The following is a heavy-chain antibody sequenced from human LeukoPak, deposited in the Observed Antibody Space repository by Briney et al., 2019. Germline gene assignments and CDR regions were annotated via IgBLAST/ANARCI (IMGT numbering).Heavy chain of an antibody. CDR3: ARAPDGSGSYYNPANDAFDI. Sequence: ASVKVSCKASGYTFTSYFIHWVRQAPGQGLEWMGIINPSGGSTNYAQNFQGRVTMTRDTSTSTVYMELSSLRSEDTAVFYCARAPDGSGSYYNPANDAFDIWGQGTMVTVSS. J-gene: IGHJ3*02. V-gene: IGHV1-46*01. D-gene: IGHD3-10*01. CDR2: INPSGGST. CDR1: GYTFTSYF.